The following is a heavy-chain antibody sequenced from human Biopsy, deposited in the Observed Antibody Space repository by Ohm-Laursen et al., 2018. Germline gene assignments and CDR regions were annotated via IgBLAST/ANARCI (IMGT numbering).Heavy chain of an antibody. CDR3: ARNRIYGTSGFYYHWYFDL. D-gene: IGHD3-22*01. CDR2: LYYSGST. V-gene: IGHV4-31*03. J-gene: IGHJ2*01. Sequence: PSETLSLTCSVSGGSISSVGYYWNWVRQHPGKGLEWIGYLYYSGSTYYNPSLKSRVSISGGTSRNQFSLNLSSVTAADTAIYYCARNRIYGTSGFYYHWYFDLWGRGTLVTVSS. CDR1: GGSISSVGYY.